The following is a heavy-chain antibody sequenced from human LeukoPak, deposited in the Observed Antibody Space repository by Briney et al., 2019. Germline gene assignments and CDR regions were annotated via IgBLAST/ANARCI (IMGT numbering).Heavy chain of an antibody. D-gene: IGHD5-18*01. Sequence: SETLSLTCAVYGGSFSGYYWSWIRQPPGKGLEWIGEINHSGSTNYNPSLKSRVTISVDTSKNQFSLKLSSVTAADRAVYYCARGVFEGYTDWYFDLWGRGTLVTVSS. CDR1: GGSFSGYY. CDR2: INHSGST. V-gene: IGHV4-34*01. J-gene: IGHJ2*01. CDR3: ARGVFEGYTDWYFDL.